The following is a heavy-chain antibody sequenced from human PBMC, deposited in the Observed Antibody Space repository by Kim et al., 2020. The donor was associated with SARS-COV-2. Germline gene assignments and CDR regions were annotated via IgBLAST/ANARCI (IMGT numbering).Heavy chain of an antibody. Sequence: SETLSLTCTVSGGYISTNYWGWIRQSAGKGLEWIGRIYASGSTDYNASLKSRVAMSVDTSKNQFSLELSSVTAADTAVYFCARGPPRADCGANCYLDYWGQGILVTVSA. CDR2: IYASGST. D-gene: IGHD2-21*01. J-gene: IGHJ4*02. V-gene: IGHV4-4*07. CDR1: GGYISTNY. CDR3: ARGPPRADCGANCYLDY.